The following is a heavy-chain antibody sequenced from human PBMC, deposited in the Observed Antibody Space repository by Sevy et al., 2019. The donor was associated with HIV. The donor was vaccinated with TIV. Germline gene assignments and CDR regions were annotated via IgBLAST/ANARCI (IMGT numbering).Heavy chain of an antibody. CDR1: GYTFTSYD. V-gene: IGHV1-8*01. D-gene: IGHD4-4*01. CDR3: ARADTDTVTTRMYYYYGMDV. J-gene: IGHJ6*02. Sequence: ASVKVSSKASGYTFTSYDINWVRQATGQGLEWMGWMNPNSGNTGYAQKFQGRVTMTRNTSISTAYMELSSLRSEDTAVYYCARADTDTVTTRMYYYYGMDVWGQGTTVTVSS. CDR2: MNPNSGNT.